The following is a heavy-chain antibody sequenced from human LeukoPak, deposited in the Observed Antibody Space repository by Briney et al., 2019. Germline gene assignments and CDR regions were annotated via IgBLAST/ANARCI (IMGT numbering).Heavy chain of an antibody. J-gene: IGHJ4*02. CDR2: IYTSGST. V-gene: IGHV4-61*02. Sequence: SQTLSLTCTVSGGSISSGSYYWSWIRQPAGKGLEWIGRIYTSGSTNYNPSLKSRVTISVDTSQNQFSLKLSSVTAADTAVYYCAREGRYCSGGSCPIDYWGQGTLVTVSS. D-gene: IGHD2-15*01. CDR3: AREGRYCSGGSCPIDY. CDR1: GGSISSGSYY.